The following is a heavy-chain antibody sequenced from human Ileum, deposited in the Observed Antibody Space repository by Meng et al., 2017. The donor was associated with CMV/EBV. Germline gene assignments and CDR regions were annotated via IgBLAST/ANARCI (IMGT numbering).Heavy chain of an antibody. J-gene: IGHJ1*01. CDR2: VNNRGRT. CDR1: GEPLNGFF. V-gene: IGHV4-34*02. Sequence: QVQLQQWGEGLLKPSETLSLTCAVSGEPLNGFFCSWIRQPPGRGLEWIGEVNNRGRTNYNPSLKSRLTISIDTSKRQLSLMVTSVTAADSAIYYCASGRLQFTPSALQHWGPGTLVTVFS. CDR3: ASGRLQFTPSALQH. D-gene: IGHD5-24*01.